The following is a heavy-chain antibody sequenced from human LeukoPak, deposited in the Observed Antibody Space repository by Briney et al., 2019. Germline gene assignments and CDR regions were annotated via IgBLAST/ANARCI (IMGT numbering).Heavy chain of an antibody. CDR2: INHSGST. V-gene: IGHV4-39*07. J-gene: IGHJ4*02. CDR1: GGSISSSSYY. CDR3: ARGIAAAGHYHFDY. D-gene: IGHD6-13*01. Sequence: PSETLSLTCTVSGGSISSSSYYWSWIRQPPGKGLEWIGEINHSGSTNYNPSLKSRVTISVDTSKNQFSLKLSSVTAADTAVYYCARGIAAAGHYHFDYWGQGTLVTVSS.